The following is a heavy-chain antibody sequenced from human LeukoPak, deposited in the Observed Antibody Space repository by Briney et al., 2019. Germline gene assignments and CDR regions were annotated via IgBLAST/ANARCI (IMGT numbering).Heavy chain of an antibody. CDR1: GGTFSSYA. V-gene: IGHV1-69*13. CDR3: ARAGGSGSPENYYYYGMDV. Sequence: ASVKVSCKASGGTFSSYAISWVRQAPGQGLEWMGGIIPIFGTANYAQKFQGRATITADESTSTAYMELSSLRSEDTAVYYCARAGGSGSPENYYYYGMDVWGQGTTVTVSS. J-gene: IGHJ6*02. D-gene: IGHD3-10*01. CDR2: IIPIFGTA.